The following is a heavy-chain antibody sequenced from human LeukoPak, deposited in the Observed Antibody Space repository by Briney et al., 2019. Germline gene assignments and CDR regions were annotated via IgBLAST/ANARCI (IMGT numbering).Heavy chain of an antibody. D-gene: IGHD2-2*02. V-gene: IGHV3-7*01. CDR1: GFTFSSYW. J-gene: IGHJ6*02. Sequence: GGSLRLSCAASGFTFSSYWMSWVRQAPGKGLEWVANIKQDGSEKYYVDSVKGRFTISRDNAKNSLYLQMNSLRAEDTAVYYCARDQCSSTSCYIFYYYGMDVWGQGTTVTVSS. CDR3: ARDQCSSTSCYIFYYYGMDV. CDR2: IKQDGSEK.